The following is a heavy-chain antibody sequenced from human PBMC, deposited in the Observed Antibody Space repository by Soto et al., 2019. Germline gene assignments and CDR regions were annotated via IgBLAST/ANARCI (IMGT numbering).Heavy chain of an antibody. CDR1: GFSFSSYA. D-gene: IGHD2-15*01. CDR3: ARGLGYCSGGSCPEGGYYYYGMDV. CDR2: ISYDGSNK. J-gene: IGHJ6*02. Sequence: GGSLRLSCAASGFSFSSYAMHWVRQAPGKGPEWVAVISYDGSNKYYADSVKGRFTITRDTSKNTLYLQMNSLGAEDTAVYYCARGLGYCSGGSCPEGGYYYYGMDVWGQGTTVTVSS. V-gene: IGHV3-30-3*01.